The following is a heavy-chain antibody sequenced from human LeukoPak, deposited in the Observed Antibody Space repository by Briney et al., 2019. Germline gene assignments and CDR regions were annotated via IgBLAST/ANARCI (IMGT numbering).Heavy chain of an antibody. CDR3: ARQAAGNYFDF. CDR2: SSGSGGST. CDR1: GFTLSSYA. D-gene: IGHD3-10*01. V-gene: IGHV3-23*01. J-gene: IGHJ4*02. Sequence: GGSLRLSCAASGFTLSSYAMSWVRQAPGKGLEWVSASSGSGGSTYYADSVKGRFTICRDNSKDTLYLQMNSLRAEDTAVYYCARQAAGNYFDFWGQGTLVTVSS.